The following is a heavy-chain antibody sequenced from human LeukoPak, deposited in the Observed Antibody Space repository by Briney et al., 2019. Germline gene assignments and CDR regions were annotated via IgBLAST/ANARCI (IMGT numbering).Heavy chain of an antibody. J-gene: IGHJ4*02. CDR3: ARRERTGDFDY. CDR2: IYYSGST. V-gene: IGHV4-59*08. D-gene: IGHD1-1*01. Sequence: SETLSLTCTVSGGSISSYYWSWIRQPPGKGLERIGYIYYSGSTNYNPSLKSRVTISVDTSKNQFSLKLSSVTAADTAVYYCARRERTGDFDYWGQGTLVTVSS. CDR1: GGSISSYY.